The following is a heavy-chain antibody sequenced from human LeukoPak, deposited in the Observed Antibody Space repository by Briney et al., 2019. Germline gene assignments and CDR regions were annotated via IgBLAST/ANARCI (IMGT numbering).Heavy chain of an antibody. V-gene: IGHV3-23*01. CDR3: AKGHEGDYAALDY. D-gene: IGHD4-17*01. Sequence: PGGSLRLSCAASGFTFSSYAMSWVRQAPGKGLEWVSAISGSGGSTYYADFAKGRFTISRDNSKNTVYLQMNSLRDEDTAVYYCAKGHEGDYAALDYWGQGTLVTVSS. CDR1: GFTFSSYA. CDR2: ISGSGGST. J-gene: IGHJ4*02.